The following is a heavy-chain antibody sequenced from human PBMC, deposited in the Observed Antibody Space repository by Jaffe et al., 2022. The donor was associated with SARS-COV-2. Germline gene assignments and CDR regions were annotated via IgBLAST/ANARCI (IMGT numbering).Heavy chain of an antibody. J-gene: IGHJ5*02. Sequence: QVQLVQSGAEVKTPGASVKVSCKASGYDFTSYYVHWVRQAPGQGLEWMGIINPTNGDTTYAQKFQGRVTLTRDTSTSTDFMELSGLSSDDTAFYYCARDNSLSAAGSWWFDPWGQGTLVTVSS. CDR2: INPTNGDT. CDR3: ARDNSLSAAGSWWFDP. D-gene: IGHD6-13*01. V-gene: IGHV1-46*01. CDR1: GYDFTSYY.